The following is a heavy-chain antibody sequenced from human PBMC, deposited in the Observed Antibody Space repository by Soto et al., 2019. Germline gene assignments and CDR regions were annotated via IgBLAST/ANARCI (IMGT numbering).Heavy chain of an antibody. Sequence: PGGSPRLSCAASGFTFSSYSMNWVRQAPGKGLEWVSSISSSSSYIYYADSVKGRFTISRDNAKNSLYLQMNSLRAEDTAVYHCARVNTSTEITTTKYYFDYWGQGTLVTVSS. D-gene: IGHD1-1*01. CDR2: ISSSSSYI. J-gene: IGHJ4*02. CDR3: ARVNTSTEITTTKYYFDY. CDR1: GFTFSSYS. V-gene: IGHV3-21*01.